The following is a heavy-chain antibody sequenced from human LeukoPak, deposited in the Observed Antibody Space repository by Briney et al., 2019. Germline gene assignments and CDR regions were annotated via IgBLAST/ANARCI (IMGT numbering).Heavy chain of an antibody. J-gene: IGHJ4*02. V-gene: IGHV1-18*01. CDR3: ARDDITIFGVVREFYFDY. CDR2: ISPKNDNT. D-gene: IGHD3-3*01. Sequence: ASVKVPCKASGYTFYNYGISWVRQAPGQGLEWMGWISPKNDNTHYAQGLQGRVTMTTDTSTSTAYMELRSLRSDDTAMYYCARDDITIFGVVREFYFDYWGQGTLVTVSS. CDR1: GYTFYNYG.